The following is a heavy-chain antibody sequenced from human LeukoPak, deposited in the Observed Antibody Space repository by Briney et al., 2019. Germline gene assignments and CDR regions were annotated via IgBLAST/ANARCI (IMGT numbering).Heavy chain of an antibody. CDR2: ITASGGNT. J-gene: IGHJ4*02. Sequence: RTGGSLRLSCAASGFTFSSYAMGWVRQAPGKGLEWVSAITASGGNTYYADSVKGRFTISRDNSKNTLYLQVNSLRAEDTAVYYCAKGNGYSYGRYYFDYWGQGTLVTVSS. D-gene: IGHD5-18*01. CDR1: GFTFSSYA. CDR3: AKGNGYSYGRYYFDY. V-gene: IGHV3-23*01.